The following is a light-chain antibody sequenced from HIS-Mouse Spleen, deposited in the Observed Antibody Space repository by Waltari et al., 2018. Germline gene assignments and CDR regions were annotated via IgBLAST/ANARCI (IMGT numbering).Light chain of an antibody. CDR2: EDR. V-gene: IGLV3-10*01. J-gene: IGLJ2*01. Sequence: SYELTQPPSVSVSPGQTARITCSGDALPKKYAYWYQQKSGQAPVLVIYEDRKRPSGIPERLSGASEGKMATLTISGAQVEDEADYYCYSTDSSGNHRVFGGGTKLTVL. CDR3: YSTDSSGNHRV. CDR1: ALPKKY.